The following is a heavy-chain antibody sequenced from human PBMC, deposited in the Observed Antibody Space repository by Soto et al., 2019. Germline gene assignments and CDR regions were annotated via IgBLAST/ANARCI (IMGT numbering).Heavy chain of an antibody. J-gene: IGHJ4*02. CDR2: IIPIFNSP. D-gene: IGHD3-10*02. CDR1: GGTFSSYS. Sequence: QVQLVQSGAEVRKPGSSVKVSCEASGGTFSSYSINWVRQAPGQGLEWMGGIIPIFNSPHYVQKFQGRVTTPADQSTTTVSMELTTLRSEDTALYFCATKPLRVREYVSFDHCGPGTLITVSS. CDR3: ATKPLRVREYVSFDH. V-gene: IGHV1-69*01.